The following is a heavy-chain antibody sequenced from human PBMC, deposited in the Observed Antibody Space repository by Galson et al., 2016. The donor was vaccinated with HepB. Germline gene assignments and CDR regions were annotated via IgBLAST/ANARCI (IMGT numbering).Heavy chain of an antibody. D-gene: IGHD3-9*01. Sequence: SVKVSCKASGYTFTSYDINWVRQATGQGLEWMGWMNPNSGNTGYAQKFQGRVTMTRNTSISTAYMELNSLRSEDTAVYYCARGLLPRYFDWFYYCYGMDVWGQGTLVIVSS. J-gene: IGHJ6*02. CDR2: MNPNSGNT. CDR1: GYTFTSYD. V-gene: IGHV1-8*01. CDR3: ARGLLPRYFDWFYYCYGMDV.